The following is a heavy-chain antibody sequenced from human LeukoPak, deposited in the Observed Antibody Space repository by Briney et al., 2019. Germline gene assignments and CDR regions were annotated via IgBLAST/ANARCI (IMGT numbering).Heavy chain of an antibody. CDR2: ISAYNGNI. V-gene: IGHV1-18*01. Sequence: SVKVSCKASGYTFISYGITWVRQAPGQGLEWLGWISAYNGNIDYAQKLQGRVTLTTDTSTSTAYMEVRSLRSDDTAVYYCARDKDYSGYDELDYWGQGTLVTVSS. J-gene: IGHJ4*02. CDR1: GYTFISYG. CDR3: ARDKDYSGYDELDY. D-gene: IGHD5-12*01.